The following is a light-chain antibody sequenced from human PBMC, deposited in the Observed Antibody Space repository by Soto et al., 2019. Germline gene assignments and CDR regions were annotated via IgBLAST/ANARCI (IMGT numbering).Light chain of an antibody. CDR1: QSVSTF. J-gene: IGKJ1*01. CDR2: GAS. CDR3: QQRSSWWT. V-gene: IGKV3-11*01. Sequence: EIVLTQSPATLSLSPGERATLSCRASQSVSTFLAWYQQRPGQAPRLLIYGASNRATGIPPRFSGSGSGTDFTLTISSLEPEDFAVYYCQQRSSWWTFGQGTKVETK.